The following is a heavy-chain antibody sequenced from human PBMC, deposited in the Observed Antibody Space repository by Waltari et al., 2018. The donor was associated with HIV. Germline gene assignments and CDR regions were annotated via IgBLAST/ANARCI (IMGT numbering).Heavy chain of an antibody. J-gene: IGHJ4*02. V-gene: IGHV4-31*03. D-gene: IGHD3-22*01. CDR3: ARGWLSRGYYL. Sequence: QVQLQESGPGLVKPSQTLSLTCTVSGCSLRSSGYYWSWIRQHPGKGLEWIGYIYYSGSTYYNPSLKSRLTISVDTSKNQFSLKLNSVTAADTAVYYCARGWLSRGYYLWGQGTLVTVSS. CDR2: IYYSGST. CDR1: GCSLRSSGYY.